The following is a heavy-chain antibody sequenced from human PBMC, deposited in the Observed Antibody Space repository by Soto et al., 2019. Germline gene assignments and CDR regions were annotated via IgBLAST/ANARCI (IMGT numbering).Heavy chain of an antibody. CDR2: VYFRGST. V-gene: IGHV4-39*01. D-gene: IGHD5-12*01. CDR1: GGSISSIDYY. Sequence: QLQLQESGPGLVKPSETLSLTCTVSGGSISSIDYYWGWIRQPPGKGLEWIGSVYFRGSTYHSPCLKSRVTISVDTSKNQFSLRLSSVTAADTAVYYCAAKRRDGYDFPPYFNYWGQGTLVTVSS. CDR3: AAKRRDGYDFPPYFNY. J-gene: IGHJ4*02.